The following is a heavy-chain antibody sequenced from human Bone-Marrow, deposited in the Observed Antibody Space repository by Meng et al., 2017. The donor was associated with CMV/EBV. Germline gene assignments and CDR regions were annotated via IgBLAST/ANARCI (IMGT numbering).Heavy chain of an antibody. CDR3: ARGVAVADYYYGMDV. CDR1: GYTFTSYG. V-gene: IGHV1-18*01. Sequence: ASVKVSCKASGYTFTSYGFSWVRQAPGQGLEWMGWISAYNGNTNYAQKLQGRVTMTTDTSTSTAYMELRSLRSEDTAVYYCARGVAVADYYYGMDVWGQGTTVTVSS. J-gene: IGHJ6*02. CDR2: ISAYNGNT. D-gene: IGHD6-19*01.